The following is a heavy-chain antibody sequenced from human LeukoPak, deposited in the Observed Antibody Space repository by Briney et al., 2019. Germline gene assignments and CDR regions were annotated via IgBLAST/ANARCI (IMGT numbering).Heavy chain of an antibody. V-gene: IGHV3-30*03. J-gene: IGHJ4*02. CDR1: GFTFSQYG. CDR3: ARDQGMMSLLFDY. CDR2: VSGDGGSK. Sequence: GGSLRLSCAASGFTFSQYGMNWVRQAPGKGLEWVAVVSGDGGSKYYADSVKGRFTISRDNSKNTLYLQMNSLRAEDTAVYYCARDQGMMSLLFDYWGQGTLVTVSS. D-gene: IGHD2-15*01.